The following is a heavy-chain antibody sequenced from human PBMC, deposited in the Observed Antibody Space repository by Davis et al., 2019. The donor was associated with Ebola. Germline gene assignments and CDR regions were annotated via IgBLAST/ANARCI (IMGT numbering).Heavy chain of an antibody. Sequence: ASVKVSCKASGYTFSNYGFSWVRQAPGQGLECMGWISAYNGNTKYAEKFQGRVTMTTDIFTSTAYMELRSLRSDDTAVYYCARDAKESHYGMDVWGQGTTVTVSS. J-gene: IGHJ6*02. CDR1: GYTFSNYG. CDR3: ARDAKESHYGMDV. V-gene: IGHV1-18*01. CDR2: ISAYNGNT.